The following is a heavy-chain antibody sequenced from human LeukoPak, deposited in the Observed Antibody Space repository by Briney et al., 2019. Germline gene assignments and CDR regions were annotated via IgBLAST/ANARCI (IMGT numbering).Heavy chain of an antibody. D-gene: IGHD3-22*01. CDR1: GFTFSTYG. Sequence: HSGGSLRLSCAASGFTFSTYGMHWVRQAPGKGLEWVAIISYDGSNKYYGDSVKGRFTISRDNSKNMLYLQMNSLRAEDTAVYYCAKARQKYYYDSSGYSVDYWGQGTLVTVSS. V-gene: IGHV3-30*18. J-gene: IGHJ4*02. CDR3: AKARQKYYYDSSGYSVDY. CDR2: ISYDGSNK.